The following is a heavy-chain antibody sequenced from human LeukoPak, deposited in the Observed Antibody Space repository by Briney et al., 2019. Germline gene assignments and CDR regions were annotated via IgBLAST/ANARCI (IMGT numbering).Heavy chain of an antibody. CDR3: AGGGILRSFDI. V-gene: IGHV1-18*01. CDR2: TSGYNSNT. D-gene: IGHD3-10*01. CDR1: GYTFTDYG. Sequence: GASVKVSCKASGYTFTDYGVSWVRQAPGQGLEWMGWTSGYNSNTNSAQNLQGRVTLTTDTSSSTAYMELRSLTSDDTAIYYCAGGGILRSFDIWGQGTMVTVSS. J-gene: IGHJ3*02.